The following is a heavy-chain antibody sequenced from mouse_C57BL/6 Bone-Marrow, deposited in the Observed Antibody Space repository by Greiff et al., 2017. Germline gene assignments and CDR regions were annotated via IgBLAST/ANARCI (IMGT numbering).Heavy chain of an antibody. CDR2: IDPSDSYT. CDR1: GYTFTSYW. CDR3: ARGDLIQV. V-gene: IGHV1-50*01. Sequence: VQLQQPGAELVKPGASVKLSCKASGYTFTSYWMQWVKQRPGQGLEWIGEIDPSDSYTNYNQKFNGKATLTVDTSSSTAYMQLSSLTSEDSAVYYCARGDLIQVWGTGTTGTVSS. D-gene: IGHD5-1-1*01. J-gene: IGHJ1*03.